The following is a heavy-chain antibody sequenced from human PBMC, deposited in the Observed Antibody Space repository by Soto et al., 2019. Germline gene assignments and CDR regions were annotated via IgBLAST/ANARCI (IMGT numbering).Heavy chain of an antibody. D-gene: IGHD3-16*02. CDR2: MNPNSGNA. V-gene: IGHV1-8*02. Sequence: ASVKVSCKASGYTFTNYDINWVRQATGQGLEWMGWMNPNSGNAGYAQKFQGRVSMTRNTSISTAYMELSSLTSEDTAVYFCARGPTDYDSTWGTYRFRGSDYWGQGTLVTVSS. CDR3: ARGPTDYDSTWGTYRFRGSDY. CDR1: GYTFTNYD. J-gene: IGHJ4*02.